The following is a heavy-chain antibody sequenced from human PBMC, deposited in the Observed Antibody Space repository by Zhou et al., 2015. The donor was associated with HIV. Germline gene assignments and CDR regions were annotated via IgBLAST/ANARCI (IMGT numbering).Heavy chain of an antibody. Sequence: LVQSGTEVREPGSSVKVSCKASGGTFSGSDLSWVRQAPGQGLEWMGGITPMFDIKNYAQKFRARLNITVDQYTNTAYMELSSLTSEDAAIYFCARSSVNHDNAFDIWGQGTKVIVSS. D-gene: IGHD3-22*01. CDR2: ITPMFDIK. V-gene: IGHV1-69*17. CDR3: ARSSVNHDNAFDI. CDR1: GGTFSGSD. J-gene: IGHJ3*02.